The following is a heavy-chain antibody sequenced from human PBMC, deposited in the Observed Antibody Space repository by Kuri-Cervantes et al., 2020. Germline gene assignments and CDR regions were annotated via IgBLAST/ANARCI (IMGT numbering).Heavy chain of an antibody. Sequence: GESLKISCAASGFTFDDYTMHWVRQAPGKGLEWVSLISWDGGSTYYADSVKGRFTISRDNSKNTLYLQVNSLRAEDAAIYYCAKSDCSVTSCYVIDYWGQGTLVTVSS. CDR1: GFTFDDYT. J-gene: IGHJ4*02. V-gene: IGHV3-43*01. D-gene: IGHD2-2*01. CDR3: AKSDCSVTSCYVIDY. CDR2: ISWDGGST.